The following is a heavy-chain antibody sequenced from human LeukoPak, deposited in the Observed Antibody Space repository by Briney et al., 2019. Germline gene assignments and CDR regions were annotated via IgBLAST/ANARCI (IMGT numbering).Heavy chain of an antibody. CDR1: GGTFSSYA. CDR2: IIPIFGTA. J-gene: IGHJ4*02. Sequence: SVKVSCKASGGTFSSYAISWVRQAPGQGLEWMGGIIPIFGTANYAQKFQGRATITTDESTSTAYMELSSLRSEDTAVYYCARAGELGQLGRSGSYLYWGQGTLVTVSS. CDR3: ARAGELGQLGRSGSYLY. D-gene: IGHD1-26*01. V-gene: IGHV1-69*05.